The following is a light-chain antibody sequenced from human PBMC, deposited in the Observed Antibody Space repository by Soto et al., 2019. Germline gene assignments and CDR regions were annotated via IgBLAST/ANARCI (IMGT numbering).Light chain of an antibody. V-gene: IGKV1-39*01. J-gene: IGKJ5*01. Sequence: DIQMTQSPSSLSASVGDRVTITCRASQSISTFLNWYQQKPGKAPKLLIYAASNLQSGVPSRFSGGGSGTDFTLDLSTLQPEDFATYYCQQSYNTPPITFGHGTRLEIK. CDR3: QQSYNTPPIT. CDR2: AAS. CDR1: QSISTF.